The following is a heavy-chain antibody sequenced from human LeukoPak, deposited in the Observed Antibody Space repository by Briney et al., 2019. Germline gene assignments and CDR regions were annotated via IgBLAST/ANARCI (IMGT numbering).Heavy chain of an antibody. CDR2: IYPGDSDT. CDR3: ARKYYYDSSGYYPGVSDAFDI. CDR1: GYSFTSYW. J-gene: IGHJ3*02. V-gene: IGHV5-51*01. Sequence: GESPKISCKGSGYSFTSYWIGWVRQMPGKGLEWMGIIYPGDSDTRYSPSFQGQVTISADKSISTAYLQWSSLKASDTAMYYCARKYYYDSSGYYPGVSDAFDIWGQGTMVTVSS. D-gene: IGHD3-22*01.